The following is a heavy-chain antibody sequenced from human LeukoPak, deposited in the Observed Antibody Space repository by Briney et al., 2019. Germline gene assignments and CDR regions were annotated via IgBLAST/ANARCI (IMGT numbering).Heavy chain of an antibody. D-gene: IGHD3-10*01. J-gene: IGHJ6*03. CDR3: ARERELPPPAGANYYYYYMDV. CDR1: SGSISSSNYY. V-gene: IGHV4-61*02. CDR2: ISTIGST. Sequence: SQTLSLTCTVSSGSISSSNYYWSWIRQPAGKGLEWIGRISTIGSTNYNPSLNSRVTISIDTSKNQFSLKLSSVTAADTAVYYCARERELPPPAGANYYYYYMDVWGKGTTATISS.